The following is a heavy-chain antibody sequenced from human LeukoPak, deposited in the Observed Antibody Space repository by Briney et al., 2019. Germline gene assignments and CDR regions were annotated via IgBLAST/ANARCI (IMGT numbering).Heavy chain of an antibody. J-gene: IGHJ4*02. V-gene: IGHV3-23*01. CDR1: GFTFSRFA. Sequence: GGSLRLSCSASGFTFSRFAMTCVRQLPGKGLDWVSSISGNGQQTYYADSVKGRFSVSRDNSKNILYLQMDSLRADDSALYYCAKDANYYDSSGYLIPFDYWGQGTLVTVSS. CDR2: ISGNGQQT. CDR3: AKDANYYDSSGYLIPFDY. D-gene: IGHD3-22*01.